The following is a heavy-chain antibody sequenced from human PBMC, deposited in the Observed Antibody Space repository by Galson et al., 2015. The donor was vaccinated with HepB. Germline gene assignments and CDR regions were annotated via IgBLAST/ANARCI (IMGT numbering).Heavy chain of an antibody. V-gene: IGHV3-33*01. D-gene: IGHD4-17*01. J-gene: IGHJ4*02. CDR2: IWYDGSNK. CDR1: GFTFSSYG. Sequence: SLRLSCAASGFTFSSYGMHWVRQAPGKGLEWVAVIWYDGSNKYYADSVKGRFTISRDNSKNTLYLQMNSLRAEDTAVYYCASSYGDEAYFDYWGQGTLVTVSS. CDR3: ASSYGDEAYFDY.